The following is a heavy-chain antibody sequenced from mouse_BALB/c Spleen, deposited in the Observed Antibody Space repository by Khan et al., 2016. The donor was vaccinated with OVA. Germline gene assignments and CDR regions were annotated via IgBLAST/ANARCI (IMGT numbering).Heavy chain of an antibody. D-gene: IGHD2-3*01. J-gene: IGHJ4*01. CDR2: ILPGSGST. CDR3: ARRDDGYYDAMDY. CDR1: GYTFSSYW. V-gene: IGHV1-9*01. Sequence: QVQLQQSGAELMKPGASVKISCKATGYTFSSYWIEWVKQRPGHGLEWIGEILPGSGSTNYNEKFKGKATFTADTSSNTAYMQLSSMTSEDSAVYYWARRDDGYYDAMDYWGQGTSVTVSS.